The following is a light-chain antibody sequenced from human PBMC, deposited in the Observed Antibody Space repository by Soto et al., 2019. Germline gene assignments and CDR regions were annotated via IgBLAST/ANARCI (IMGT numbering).Light chain of an antibody. CDR1: QTISSW. V-gene: IGKV1-5*03. J-gene: IGKJ1*01. Sequence: DIQMTQSPSTLSGSVGDRVTITCRASQTISSWLAWYQQKPGKAPKLLIYKASTLKSGVPSRFSGSGSGTEFTLTISSLQPEDFATYYCLQHDSNVWTFGQGTKV. CDR2: KAS. CDR3: LQHDSNVWT.